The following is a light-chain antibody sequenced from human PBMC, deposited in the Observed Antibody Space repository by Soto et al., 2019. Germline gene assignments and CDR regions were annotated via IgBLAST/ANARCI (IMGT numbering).Light chain of an antibody. CDR1: QSISSW. J-gene: IGKJ1*01. CDR3: QQYETYLKT. V-gene: IGKV1-5*03. CDR2: KAS. Sequence: DIQMTQSPSTLSASVGDRVTTTCRASQSISSWLAWYQQKPGKAPKLLIYKASSLESGVPSRFSGSGSGTEFTLTISRVQPEDFATYYCQQYETYLKTFGQGTKVDIK.